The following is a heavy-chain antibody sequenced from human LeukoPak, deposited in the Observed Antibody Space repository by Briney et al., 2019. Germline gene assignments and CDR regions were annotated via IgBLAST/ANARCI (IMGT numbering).Heavy chain of an antibody. J-gene: IGHJ4*02. CDR1: GFTFNDYG. Sequence: GGSLRLSCAASGFTFNDYGMHWVRQAPGKGLEWVAVISYDGRNKHYPDSVKGRFTISRDISTDTLWLQMDSLRTEDTAVYYCAKGPLRGTAAAIDYWGQGTLVTVSS. V-gene: IGHV3-30*18. CDR2: ISYDGRNK. CDR3: AKGPLRGTAAAIDY. D-gene: IGHD2-2*01.